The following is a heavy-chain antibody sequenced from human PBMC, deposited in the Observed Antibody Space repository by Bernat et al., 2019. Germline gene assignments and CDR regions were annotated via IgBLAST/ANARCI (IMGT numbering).Heavy chain of an antibody. Sequence: EVQLLESGGGLVQPGGSLRLSCAASGFTFNSYATSWVRQAPGKGLEWVSTISGSGGGTYYADSVRGRFTISRDNSKNTLYLQMNSLRAEDTALYYCAKGGAGVPIDYWGQGTLVTVSS. V-gene: IGHV3-23*01. D-gene: IGHD3-16*01. CDR3: AKGGAGVPIDY. J-gene: IGHJ4*02. CDR1: GFTFNSYA. CDR2: ISGSGGGT.